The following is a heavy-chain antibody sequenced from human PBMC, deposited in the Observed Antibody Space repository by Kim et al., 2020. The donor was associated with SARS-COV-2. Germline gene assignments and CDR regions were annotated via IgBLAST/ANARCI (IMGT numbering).Heavy chain of an antibody. CDR2: K. Sequence: KHHVDAVKGRFTISRDNAKKSVYLQMNSLRVEDTAIYYCTRDGYTTNTFDSWGQGAQVTVSS. V-gene: IGHV3-7*01. D-gene: IGHD2-2*02. J-gene: IGHJ4*02. CDR3: TRDGYTTNTFDS.